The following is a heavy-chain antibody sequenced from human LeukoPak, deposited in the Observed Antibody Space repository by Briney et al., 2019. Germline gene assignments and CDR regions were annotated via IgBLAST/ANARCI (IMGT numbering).Heavy chain of an antibody. V-gene: IGHV1-69*05. D-gene: IGHD3-22*01. CDR1: GGTFSSHA. Sequence: ASVRVSCXASGGTFSSHAISWVRQAPGQGLEWMGGIIPIFGTANYARKFQGRVTITTDESTSTAYMELSSLRSEDTAVYYCARGYTMTDAFDIWGQGTMVTVSS. CDR2: IIPIFGTA. J-gene: IGHJ3*02. CDR3: ARGYTMTDAFDI.